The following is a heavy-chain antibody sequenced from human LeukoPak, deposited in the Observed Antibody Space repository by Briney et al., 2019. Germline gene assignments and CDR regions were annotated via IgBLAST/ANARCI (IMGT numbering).Heavy chain of an antibody. J-gene: IGHJ3*02. CDR1: GFTFSSYS. D-gene: IGHD3-22*01. V-gene: IGHV3-48*02. CDR2: ISSSSSTI. Sequence: PGGSLRLSCAASGFTFSSYSMNWVRQAPGKGLEWASYISSSSSTIYYADSVKGRFTISRDNAKNSLYLQMNSLRDEDTAVYYCARERGGCYYYDSSGYGAFDIWGQGTMVTVSS. CDR3: ARERGGCYYYDSSGYGAFDI.